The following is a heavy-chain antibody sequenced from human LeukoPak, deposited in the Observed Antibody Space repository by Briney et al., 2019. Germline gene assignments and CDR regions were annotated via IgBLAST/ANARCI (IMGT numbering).Heavy chain of an antibody. J-gene: IGHJ5*01. D-gene: IGHD6-6*01. CDR1: GFTFSHYA. Sequence: GGSLRLSCAASGFTFSHYAMTWVRQAPGRGLKWVSAISYSGDRTFYADSVKGRFTISRDNSKNALYLQMDSLRPEDTAIYFCARSSPYSTSPRGWLDSWGQGTLVTVSS. CDR3: ARSSPYSTSPRGWLDS. CDR2: ISYSGDRT. V-gene: IGHV3-23*01.